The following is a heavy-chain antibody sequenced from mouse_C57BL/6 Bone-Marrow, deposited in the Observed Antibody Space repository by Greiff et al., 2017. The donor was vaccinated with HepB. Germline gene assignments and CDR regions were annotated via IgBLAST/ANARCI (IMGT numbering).Heavy chain of an antibody. V-gene: IGHV1-85*01. D-gene: IGHD1-1*01. Sequence: VKLVESGPELVKPGASVKLSCKASGYTFTSYDINWVKQRPGQGLEWIGWIYPRDGSTKYNEKFKGKATLTVDTSSSTAYMELHSLTSEDSAVYFCARGDYYGSSYDYAMDYWGQGTSVTVSS. CDR1: GYTFTSYD. J-gene: IGHJ4*01. CDR2: IYPRDGST. CDR3: ARGDYYGSSYDYAMDY.